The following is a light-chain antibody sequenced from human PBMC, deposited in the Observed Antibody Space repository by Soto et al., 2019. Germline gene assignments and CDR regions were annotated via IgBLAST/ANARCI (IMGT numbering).Light chain of an antibody. Sequence: EIVMTQSPATLSVSPGERATLSCRASQSVSSDLAWYQQKPGQAPRLLIYGASNRATGVPARFSGSGSGTEFTLPISSLQSEDFAVYYCQQYNKWPPWTFGQGTKVEIK. CDR3: QQYNKWPPWT. J-gene: IGKJ1*01. CDR2: GAS. CDR1: QSVSSD. V-gene: IGKV3-15*01.